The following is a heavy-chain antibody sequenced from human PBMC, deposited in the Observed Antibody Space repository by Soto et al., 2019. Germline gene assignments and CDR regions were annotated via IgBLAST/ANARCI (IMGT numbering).Heavy chain of an antibody. J-gene: IGHJ6*02. V-gene: IGHV3-13*01. CDR3: ARALLVPAAIVDYYYYGMDV. D-gene: IGHD2-2*02. CDR2: IGTAGDT. CDR1: GFTVSSNY. Sequence: PGGFLRLSCAASGFTVSSNYMSWVRQAPGKGLEWVSVIGTAGDTYYPGSVKGRFTISRENAKNSLYLQMNSLRAGDTAVYYCARALLVPAAIVDYYYYGMDVWGQGTTVTVSS.